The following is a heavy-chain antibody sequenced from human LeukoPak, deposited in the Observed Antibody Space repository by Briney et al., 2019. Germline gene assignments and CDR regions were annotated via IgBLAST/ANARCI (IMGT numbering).Heavy chain of an antibody. V-gene: IGHV3-48*01. CDR1: GFTFSSYS. Sequence: GGSLRLSCAASGFTFSSYSMNWVRQAPGKGLKWVSYITSTGNTIYYADSVRGRFTISRDNAKNSLYLQMNSLRAEDTAVYYCATYSSSWYCFDYWGQGTLVTVSS. D-gene: IGHD6-13*01. CDR3: ATYSSSWYCFDY. CDR2: ITSTGNTI. J-gene: IGHJ4*02.